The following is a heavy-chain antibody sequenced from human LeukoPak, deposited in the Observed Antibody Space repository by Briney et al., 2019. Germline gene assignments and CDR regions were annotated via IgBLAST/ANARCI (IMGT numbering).Heavy chain of an antibody. CDR1: GGSISSGSYS. V-gene: IGHV4-30-2*01. J-gene: IGHJ6*02. CDR3: ARDSGIYGMDV. Sequence: SETLSLTCAVSGGSISSGSYSWSWIRQPPGKGLEWIGYIYHSGSTYYNSSLKSRVTISVDRSKNQFSLKLSSVTAADTAVYYCARDSGIYGMDVWGQGTTVTVSS. CDR2: IYHSGST.